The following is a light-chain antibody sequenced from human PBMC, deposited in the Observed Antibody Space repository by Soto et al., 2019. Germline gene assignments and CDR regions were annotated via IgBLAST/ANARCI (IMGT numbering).Light chain of an antibody. CDR3: QQYGSSPWT. V-gene: IGKV3-20*01. Sequence: EIVLTQSPGTLSLSPGESATLSCRASQSVTSAYLAWYPQKPGQAPRLLIYGTSSRATGIPDRFSGSGSGTDCTRTISGLEPEDFAVYYCQQYGSSPWTFGQGTKVEIK. CDR2: GTS. CDR1: QSVTSAY. J-gene: IGKJ1*01.